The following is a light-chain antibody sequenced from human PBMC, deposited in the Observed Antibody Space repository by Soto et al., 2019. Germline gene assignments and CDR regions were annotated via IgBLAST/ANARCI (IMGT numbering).Light chain of an antibody. J-gene: IGLJ3*02. CDR2: EVT. CDR3: CSFAGRKTWV. Sequence: QSALTQPASVSGSPGQSITISCTGSGTDVGTYNFVSWFQRHPGKAPQLIIYEVTERPSGVSPRFSGSKSVNTGSLTISGLRAEDEGDYFCCSFAGRKTWVFGGGTKRTV. V-gene: IGLV2-23*02. CDR1: GTDVGTYNF.